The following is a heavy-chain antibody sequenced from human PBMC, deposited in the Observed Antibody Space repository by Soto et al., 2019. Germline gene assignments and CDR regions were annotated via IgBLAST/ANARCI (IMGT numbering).Heavy chain of an antibody. Sequence: TSETLSLTCTVSGGYISSYYWSWIRQPPGKGLEWIGYIYYSGSTNYNPSLKSRVTISVDTSKNQFSLRLSSVTAADTAVYYCARLVNGYRGIYYYYYMDVWGKGTTVTVSS. V-gene: IGHV4-59*08. D-gene: IGHD5-18*01. CDR3: ARLVNGYRGIYYYYYMDV. J-gene: IGHJ6*03. CDR1: GGYISSYY. CDR2: IYYSGST.